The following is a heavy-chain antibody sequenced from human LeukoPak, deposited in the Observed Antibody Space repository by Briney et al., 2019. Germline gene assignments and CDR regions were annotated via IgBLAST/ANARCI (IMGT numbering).Heavy chain of an antibody. Sequence: SVTVSCKASGGTFSSYAISWVRQAPGQGLEWMGRIIPIFGIANYAQKFQGRVTITADKSTSTAYMELSSLRSEDTAVYYCASGIAVAGRSGVDWFDPWGQGTLVTVSS. J-gene: IGHJ5*02. CDR3: ASGIAVAGRSGVDWFDP. D-gene: IGHD6-19*01. CDR2: IIPIFGIA. CDR1: GGTFSSYA. V-gene: IGHV1-69*04.